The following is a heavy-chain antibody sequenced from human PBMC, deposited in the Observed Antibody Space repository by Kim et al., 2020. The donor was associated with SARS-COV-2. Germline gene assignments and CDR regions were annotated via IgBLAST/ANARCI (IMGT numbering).Heavy chain of an antibody. J-gene: IGHJ4*02. V-gene: IGHV3-48*02. CDR3: ARGRHG. Sequence: SSSINIYYADSVKGRFTISRDNAKNSLYLQMNSLRDEDTAVYYCARGRHGWGQGTLVTVSS. CDR2: SSSINI.